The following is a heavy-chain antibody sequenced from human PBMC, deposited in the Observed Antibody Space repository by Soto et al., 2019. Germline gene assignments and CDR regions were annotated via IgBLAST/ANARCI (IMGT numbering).Heavy chain of an antibody. CDR2: ISHGGST. CDR3: ARWFGELLSFDY. CDR1: GVSIRSYY. J-gene: IGHJ4*02. D-gene: IGHD3-10*01. V-gene: IGHV4-59*01. Sequence: QVHLQESGPGLVKPSETLSLTCGVSGVSIRSYYWSWIRQPPGKGLEWIGYISHGGSTDYKPSLKSRVTISLDTSKNQFSLKLNSVTAADTAVYYCARWFGELLSFDYWGQGTLVTVSS.